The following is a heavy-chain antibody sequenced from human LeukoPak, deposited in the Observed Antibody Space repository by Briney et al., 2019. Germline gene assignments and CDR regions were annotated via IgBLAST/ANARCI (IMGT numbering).Heavy chain of an antibody. V-gene: IGHV3-30*02. D-gene: IGHD3-22*01. CDR1: GFTFSAYV. Sequence: PGGSLRLSCAASGFTFSAYVMHWVRQAPGKGLEWVAFIRYDGSNKYYADSVKGRFTISRDNSKNTLYLQMNSLRAEDTAVYYCAKETTYYYDSSGYYYGVAFDIWGQGTMVTVSS. J-gene: IGHJ3*02. CDR3: AKETTYYYDSSGYYYGVAFDI. CDR2: IRYDGSNK.